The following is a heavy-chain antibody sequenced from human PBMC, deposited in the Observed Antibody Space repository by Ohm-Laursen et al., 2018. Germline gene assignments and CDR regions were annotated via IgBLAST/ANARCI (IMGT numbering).Heavy chain of an antibody. CDR1: GFTFSDYY. J-gene: IGHJ4*02. CDR3: AKCLSHYYDTSGPDY. D-gene: IGHD3-22*01. CDR2: ISSSGSTI. Sequence: SLRLSCTASGFTFSDYYMSWIRQAPGKGLEWVSYISSSGSTIYYADSVKGRFTISRDNAKNSLYLQMNSLRAEDTAVYYCAKCLSHYYDTSGPDYWGQGTLVTVSS. V-gene: IGHV3-11*01.